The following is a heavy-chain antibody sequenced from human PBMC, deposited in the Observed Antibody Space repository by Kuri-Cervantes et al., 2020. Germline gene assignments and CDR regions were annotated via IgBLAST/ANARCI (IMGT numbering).Heavy chain of an antibody. J-gene: IGHJ6*02. Sequence: ASVKVSCKASGGTFSSYGISWVRQAPGQGLEWMGWISAYNGNTNYAQKLQGRVTMTTDTSTNTAYMELRSLRSDDTAVYYCARGPYYYGSGSYYNRYYYYGMDVWGQGTTVTVSS. V-gene: IGHV1-18*01. CDR2: ISAYNGNT. CDR1: GGTFSSYG. CDR3: ARGPYYYGSGSYYNRYYYYGMDV. D-gene: IGHD3-10*01.